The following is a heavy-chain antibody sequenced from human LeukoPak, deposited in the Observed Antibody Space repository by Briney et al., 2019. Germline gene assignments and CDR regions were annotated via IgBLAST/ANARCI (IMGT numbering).Heavy chain of an antibody. CDR2: IYYSGST. V-gene: IGHV4-59*01. CDR3: ATSYCSGGSCYSPFGY. D-gene: IGHD2-15*01. Sequence: PSETLSLTCTVSGGSISSYYWSWIRQPPGKGLEWIGYIYYSGSTNYNPSLKSRVTISVDTSKNQFSLKLSSVTAADTAVYYCATSYCSGGSCYSPFGYWGQGTLVTVSS. J-gene: IGHJ4*02. CDR1: GGSISSYY.